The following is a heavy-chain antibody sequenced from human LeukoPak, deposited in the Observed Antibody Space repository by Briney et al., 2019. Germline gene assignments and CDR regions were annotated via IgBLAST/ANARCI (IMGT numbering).Heavy chain of an antibody. CDR1: AFSFSSYS. V-gene: IGHV3-21*01. CDR2: ISSSISYI. CDR3: ARDYPDYFDY. J-gene: IGHJ4*02. D-gene: IGHD3-16*02. Sequence: GGSLRLSWAASAFSFSSYSMNWVSQAPGKGLEWVSSISSSISYIYYADSVEGRFTISRDNAKNSLYLQMNSLRAEDTAVYYWARDYPDYFDYWGQGTLVTVSS.